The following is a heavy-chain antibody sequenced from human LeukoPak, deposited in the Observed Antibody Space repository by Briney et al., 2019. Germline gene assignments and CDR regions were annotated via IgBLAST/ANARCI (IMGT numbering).Heavy chain of an antibody. CDR1: GYTFTSYD. Sequence: ASVKVSCKASGYTFTSYDINWVRQATGQGLEGMGWMNPNSGNTGDAQKFQGRVTMTRNTSISTAYMELSSLRSEDTAVYYCARGLGSTQWLVRYYYYYYYVDVWGKGTTVTVSS. J-gene: IGHJ6*03. V-gene: IGHV1-8*01. CDR3: ARGLGSTQWLVRYYYYYYYVDV. CDR2: MNPNSGNT. D-gene: IGHD6-19*01.